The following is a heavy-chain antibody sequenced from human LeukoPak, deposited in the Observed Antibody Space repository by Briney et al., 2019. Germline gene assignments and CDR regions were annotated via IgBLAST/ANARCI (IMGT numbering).Heavy chain of an antibody. D-gene: IGHD4-17*01. V-gene: IGHV1-24*01. Sequence: ASVKVSCKVSGYTLTELSMHWVRQAPGKGLEWMGGFGPEDGETIHAQKFQGRVTMTEDTSTDTAYMELSSLRSEDTAVYYCASRSVVDGDYVPFDYWGQGTLVTVSS. CDR3: ASRSVVDGDYVPFDY. J-gene: IGHJ4*02. CDR2: FGPEDGET. CDR1: GYTLTELS.